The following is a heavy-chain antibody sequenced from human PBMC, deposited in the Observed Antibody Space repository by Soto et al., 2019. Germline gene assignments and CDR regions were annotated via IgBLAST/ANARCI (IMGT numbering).Heavy chain of an antibody. D-gene: IGHD3-9*01. CDR1: GYTFTSYG. J-gene: IGHJ6*02. V-gene: IGHV1-18*01. Sequence: QVQLVQSGAEVKKPGASVKVSCKASGYTFTSYGISWVRQAPGQGLEWMGWISAYNGNTNYAQKLQGRVTMTTDTSTSTANMELRSLRSDDTDVYYCARDQYYDILAVYSYYYYYGMDVWGQGTTVTVSS. CDR3: ARDQYYDILAVYSYYYYYGMDV. CDR2: ISAYNGNT.